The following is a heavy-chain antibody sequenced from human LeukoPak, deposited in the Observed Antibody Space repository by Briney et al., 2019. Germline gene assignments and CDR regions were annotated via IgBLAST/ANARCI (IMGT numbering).Heavy chain of an antibody. J-gene: IGHJ4*02. Sequence: PGGSLRLSCATSGFTFKNYAMNWVRQAPGKGLEWVSSISGDSSDIYYADSVIGRSTISRDNAKNSVYLQINSLRAEDTAIYYCARRGYSDSSGYDYWGQGTLVTVSS. CDR2: ISGDSSDI. CDR3: ARRGYSDSSGYDY. CDR1: GFTFKNYA. D-gene: IGHD3-22*01. V-gene: IGHV3-21*01.